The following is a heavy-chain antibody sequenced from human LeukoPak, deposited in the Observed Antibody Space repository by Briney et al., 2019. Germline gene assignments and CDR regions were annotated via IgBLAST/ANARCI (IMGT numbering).Heavy chain of an antibody. CDR1: EDTFTRHY. D-gene: IGHD3-10*01. Sequence: GASVKVSCKASEDTFTRHYIHWVRQAPGQGLEWIGLINPNDNSIDYTQKLRGRVTVTRDRSTSTVYMELNSLRSDDTAVYYCAGEGASYKHFDYWGQGSLVTVSS. V-gene: IGHV1-46*04. CDR2: INPNDNSI. J-gene: IGHJ4*02. CDR3: AGEGASYKHFDY.